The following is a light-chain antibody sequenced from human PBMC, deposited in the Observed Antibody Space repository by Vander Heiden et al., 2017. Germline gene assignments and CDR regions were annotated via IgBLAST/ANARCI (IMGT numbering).Light chain of an antibody. Sequence: DIQLTQSPSFLSASVGDRVTINCRASQGISSYLAWYQQKPGKAPKLLIYAASTLQSGVPSRFSGSGSGTEFTLTISSLQPEDFATYYCQRFTSYAFTFGSGTKVDI. CDR1: QGISSY. V-gene: IGKV1-9*01. J-gene: IGKJ3*01. CDR3: QRFTSYAFT. CDR2: AAS.